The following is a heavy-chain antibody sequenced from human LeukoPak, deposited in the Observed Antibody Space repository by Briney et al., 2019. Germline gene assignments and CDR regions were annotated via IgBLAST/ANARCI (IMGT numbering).Heavy chain of an antibody. V-gene: IGHV3-23*01. Sequence: GGSLRLSCAASGLTFSSYAMSWVRQAPGKGLEWVSAISGSGGSTYYADSVKGRFTISRDNSKNTLYLQMNSLRAEDTAVYYCAKDAPVNIVVVPAANSWGQGTLVTVSS. CDR2: ISGSGGST. CDR3: AKDAPVNIVVVPAANS. J-gene: IGHJ4*02. D-gene: IGHD2-2*01. CDR1: GLTFSSYA.